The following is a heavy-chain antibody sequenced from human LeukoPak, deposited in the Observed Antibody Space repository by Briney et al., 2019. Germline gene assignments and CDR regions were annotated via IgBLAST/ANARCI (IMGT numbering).Heavy chain of an antibody. CDR3: ATEEYSSSIGTFDI. CDR1: GYTFTNYD. V-gene: IGHV1-18*01. CDR2: ISAYNGNT. Sequence: ASVKVSCKASGYTFTNYDISWVRQAPGQGLEWMGWISAYNGNTNYAQKFQGRVTMTTDTSTSTAHMEPRSLRSDDTAVYYCATEEYSSSIGTFDIWGQGTMVTVSS. D-gene: IGHD6-6*01. J-gene: IGHJ3*02.